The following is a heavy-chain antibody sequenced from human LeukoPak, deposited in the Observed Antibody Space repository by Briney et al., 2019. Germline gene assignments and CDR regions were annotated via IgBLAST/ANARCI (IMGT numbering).Heavy chain of an antibody. CDR3: APQLGRLTDY. CDR2: INPNSGGT. J-gene: IGHJ4*02. Sequence: ASVKVSCKASGYTFTGHYMHWVRQAPGQGLEWMGWINPNSGGTKYAQKFQGRVTLTRDTSISTAYMELSRLRSDDTAVYFCAPQLGRLTDYWGQGTLVTVSS. V-gene: IGHV1-2*02. D-gene: IGHD7-27*01. CDR1: GYTFTGHY.